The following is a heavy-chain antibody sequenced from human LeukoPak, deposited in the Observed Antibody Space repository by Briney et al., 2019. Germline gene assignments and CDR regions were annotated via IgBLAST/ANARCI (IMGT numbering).Heavy chain of an antibody. CDR1: GYTFTGYD. CDR2: MNPNSGNT. J-gene: IGHJ5*02. D-gene: IGHD3-10*01. V-gene: IGHV1-8*01. CDR3: ARGRRYYGSGSYKYNWFDP. Sequence: ASVKVSCKASGYTFTGYDINWVRQATGQGLEWMRWMNPNSGNTGYAQKFQGRVTMTRNTSISTAYMELRSLRSEDTAVYYCARGRRYYGSGSYKYNWFDPWGQGTLVTVSS.